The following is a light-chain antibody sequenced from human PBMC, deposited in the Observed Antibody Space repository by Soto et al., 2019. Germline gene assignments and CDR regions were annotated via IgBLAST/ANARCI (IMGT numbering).Light chain of an antibody. V-gene: IGLV4-69*01. CDR3: QTWASGIRV. Sequence: QLVLTQSPSASASLGASVKLTCTLTTAHSSYLIAWHQQQPEKGPRYLMKVNSDGSHIKGDGIPDRFSGSSSGAERYLTISSLQSEDEADYYCQTWASGIRVFGGGTKLTVL. J-gene: IGLJ3*02. CDR2: VNSDGSH. CDR1: TAHSSYL.